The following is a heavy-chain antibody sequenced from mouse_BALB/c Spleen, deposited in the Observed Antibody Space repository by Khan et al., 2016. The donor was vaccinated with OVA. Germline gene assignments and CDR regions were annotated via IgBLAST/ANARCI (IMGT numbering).Heavy chain of an antibody. CDR1: GYTFTNYG. Sequence: QIQLVQSGPELKKPGETVKISCKASGYTFTNYGMNWVKQAPGKGLKWMGWINTYTGEPTYADDFKGRFAFSLETSASTAYLQINNLKNEDMATYFCADDYIAYWGQGTLVTVSA. D-gene: IGHD2-4*01. CDR2: INTYTGEP. V-gene: IGHV9-1*02. J-gene: IGHJ3*01. CDR3: ADDYIAY.